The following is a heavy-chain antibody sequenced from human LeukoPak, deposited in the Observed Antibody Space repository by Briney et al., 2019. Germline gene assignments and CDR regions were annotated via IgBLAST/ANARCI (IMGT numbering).Heavy chain of an antibody. D-gene: IGHD2-21*02. V-gene: IGHV3-53*01. CDR3: AKDEVTSGGGLAS. Sequence: GRSLRLSRAASGFTVSGTHMSWVRQAPGKGLEWVSAMYTGGTTYYADSVKGRFTISRDNSKNTLYLHMNSLRAEDTAVYYCAKDEVTSGGGLASWGQGTLVSVSS. CDR1: GFTVSGTH. J-gene: IGHJ4*02. CDR2: MYTGGTT.